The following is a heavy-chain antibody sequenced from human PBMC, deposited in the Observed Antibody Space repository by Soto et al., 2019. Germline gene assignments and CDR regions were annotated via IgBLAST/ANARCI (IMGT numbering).Heavy chain of an antibody. Sequence: PSEALSLSCTVSVGSISSSSYYWCWILHPPVKGLEWIGSIYYSGSTYYNPSLKSRVTISVDTSKNQFSLKLSSVTAADTAVYYCARRGRGYYDSSGYSAFDYWGQGTLVTVS. D-gene: IGHD3-22*01. CDR3: ARRGRGYYDSSGYSAFDY. CDR1: VGSISSSSYY. V-gene: IGHV4-39*01. CDR2: IYYSGST. J-gene: IGHJ4*02.